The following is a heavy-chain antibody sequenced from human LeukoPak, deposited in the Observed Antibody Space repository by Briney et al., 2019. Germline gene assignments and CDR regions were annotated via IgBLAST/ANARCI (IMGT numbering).Heavy chain of an antibody. V-gene: IGHV3-23*01. CDR2: ISGSGGST. D-gene: IGHD3-9*01. J-gene: IGHJ1*01. CDR1: GFTFSSYA. Sequence: GGSLGLSCAASGFTFSSYAMSWVRQAPGKGLEWVSAISGSGGSTYYADSVKGRFTISRDNSKNTLYLQMNSLRAEDTAVYYCAGGRYFDWLLSYFQHWGQGTLVTVSS. CDR3: AGGRYFDWLLSYFQH.